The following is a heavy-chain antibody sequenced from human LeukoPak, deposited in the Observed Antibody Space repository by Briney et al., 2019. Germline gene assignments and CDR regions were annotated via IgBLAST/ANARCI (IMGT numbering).Heavy chain of an antibody. V-gene: IGHV3-33*08. J-gene: IGHJ5*02. CDR2: IWYDGSNK. CDR3: ARGPPYYCSGGSCDGHWFDP. D-gene: IGHD2-15*01. Sequence: GGSLRLSCAASAFTFSRYGMHWVRQAPGKGLEWVAVIWYDGSNKYYADSVKGRFTISRDNSKNTLYLQMNSLRAEDTAVYYCARGPPYYCSGGSCDGHWFDPWGQGTLVTVSS. CDR1: AFTFSRYG.